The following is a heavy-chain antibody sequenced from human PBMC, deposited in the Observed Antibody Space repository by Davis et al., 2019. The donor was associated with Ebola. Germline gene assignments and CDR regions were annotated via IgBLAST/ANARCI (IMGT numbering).Heavy chain of an antibody. CDR3: ARGNPYYDFWSGYYRGYYYGMDV. CDR2: INHSGST. J-gene: IGHJ6*02. CDR1: GGSFSGYY. V-gene: IGHV4-34*01. Sequence: PSETLSLTCAVYGGSFSGYYWSWIRQPPGKGLEWIGEINHSGSTNYNPSLKSRVTISVDTSKNQFSLKLSSVSAADTAVYYCARGNPYYDFWSGYYRGYYYGMDVWGQGTTVTVSS. D-gene: IGHD3-3*01.